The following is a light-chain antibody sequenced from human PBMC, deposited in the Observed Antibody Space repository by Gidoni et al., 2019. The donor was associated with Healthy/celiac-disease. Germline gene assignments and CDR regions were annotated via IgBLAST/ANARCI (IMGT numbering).Light chain of an antibody. Sequence: SSELTQDPAVSVALGQTVRITCQGDRLRKYYARWSQQKPGKAPVLVIYGHNNRPSGIPDRFSGSSSGDTSSFTISGAQAEDEADYYCGSRDSSGNQVVFGGGAKLTVL. CDR2: GHN. V-gene: IGLV3-19*01. CDR1: RLRKYY. CDR3: GSRDSSGNQVV. J-gene: IGLJ2*01.